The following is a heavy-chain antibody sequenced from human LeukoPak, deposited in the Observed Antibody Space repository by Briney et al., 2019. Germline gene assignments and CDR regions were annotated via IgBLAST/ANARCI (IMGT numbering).Heavy chain of an antibody. CDR2: ISGSGGST. CDR1: GFTFCTYG. V-gene: IGHV3-23*01. D-gene: IGHD3-9*01. Sequence: GGSLRLSCVASGFTFCTYGMSWVRQAPGKGLEWVSAISGSGGSTYYADSVKGRFTISRDNSKNTLYLQMNSLRAEDTAVYYCAKDGGEYYDILTGYYPRLYYMDVWGKGTTVTISS. CDR3: AKDGGEYYDILTGYYPRLYYMDV. J-gene: IGHJ6*03.